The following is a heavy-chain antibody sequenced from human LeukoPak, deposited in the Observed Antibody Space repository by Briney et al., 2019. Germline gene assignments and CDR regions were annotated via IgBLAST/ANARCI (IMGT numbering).Heavy chain of an antibody. D-gene: IGHD3-22*01. J-gene: IGHJ4*02. CDR1: GFTFSSYS. CDR3: AKDVTYYYDSSGHYRVPYYFDY. V-gene: IGHV3-48*01. Sequence: GGSLRLSCAASGFTFSSYSMNWVRQAPGKGLEWVSYISSSSSTIYYADSVKGRFTISRDNSKNTLYLQMNSLRAEDTAVYYCAKDVTYYYDSSGHYRVPYYFDYWGQGTLVTVSS. CDR2: ISSSSSTI.